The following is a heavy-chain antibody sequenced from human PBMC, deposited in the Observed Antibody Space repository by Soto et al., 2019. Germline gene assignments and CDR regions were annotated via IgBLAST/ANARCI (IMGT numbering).Heavy chain of an antibody. J-gene: IGHJ4*02. CDR3: ARVSSSGWYVDY. Sequence: SETLSLTCTVSGGSVSSGSYYWSWIRQPPGKGLEWIGYIYYSGSTNYNPSLKSRVTISVDTSKNQFSLKLSSVTAADTAVYYCARVSSSGWYVDYWGQGTLVTVSS. CDR1: GGSVSSGSYY. CDR2: IYYSGST. V-gene: IGHV4-61*01. D-gene: IGHD6-19*01.